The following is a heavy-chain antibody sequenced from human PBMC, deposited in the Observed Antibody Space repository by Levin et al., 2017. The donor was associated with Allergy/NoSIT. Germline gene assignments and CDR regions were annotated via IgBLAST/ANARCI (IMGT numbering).Heavy chain of an antibody. J-gene: IGHJ6*02. Sequence: GASVKVSCKASGYTFTSYAMHWVRQAPGQRLEWMGWINAGNGNTKYSQKFQGRVTITRDTSASTAYMELSSLRSEDTAVYYCARDLLQLCSSTSCYTGTAMAPGRSYYYYGMDVWGQGTTVTVSS. CDR3: ARDLLQLCSSTSCYTGTAMAPGRSYYYYGMDV. CDR2: INAGNGNT. V-gene: IGHV1-3*01. D-gene: IGHD2-2*02. CDR1: GYTFTSYA.